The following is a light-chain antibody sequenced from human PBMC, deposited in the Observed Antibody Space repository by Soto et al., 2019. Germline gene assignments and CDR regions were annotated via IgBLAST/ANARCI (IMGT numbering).Light chain of an antibody. Sequence: EIVLTQSPATLSVSPGERATLSCRASQSVSSSYLAWYQQKPGQAPRLLIYGASTRATGIPARFSGSGSGTEFTLTISSLQSEDFAVYYYQQYNNWPPETFGQGTKVDIK. CDR3: QQYNNWPPET. CDR2: GAS. CDR1: QSVSSSY. V-gene: IGKV3-15*01. J-gene: IGKJ1*01.